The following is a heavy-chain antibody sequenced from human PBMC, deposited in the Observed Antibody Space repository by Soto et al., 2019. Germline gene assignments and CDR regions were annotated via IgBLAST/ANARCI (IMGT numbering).Heavy chain of an antibody. CDR1: GYTFTDYD. CDR2: INPSGGST. D-gene: IGHD6-13*01. Sequence: ASVKVSCKTSGYTFTDYDINWVRQAPGQGLEWMGIINPSGGSTSYAQKFQGRVTMTRDTSTSTVYMELSSLRSEDTAVYYCASRRVSDYYYGMDVWGQGTTVTVSS. J-gene: IGHJ6*02. CDR3: ASRRVSDYYYGMDV. V-gene: IGHV1-46*01.